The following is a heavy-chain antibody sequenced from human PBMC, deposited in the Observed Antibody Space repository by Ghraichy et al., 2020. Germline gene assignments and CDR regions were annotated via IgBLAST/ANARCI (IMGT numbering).Heavy chain of an antibody. J-gene: IGHJ5*02. D-gene: IGHD3-10*01. CDR2: ISGSGGST. Sequence: GGSLRLSCAASGFTFSSYAMSWVRQAPGKGLEWVSAISGSGGSTYYADSVKGRFTISRDNSKNTLYLQMNSLRAEDTAGYYCAKDPVLLWFGEFRNWFDPWGQGTLVTVSS. CDR3: AKDPVLLWFGEFRNWFDP. V-gene: IGHV3-23*01. CDR1: GFTFSSYA.